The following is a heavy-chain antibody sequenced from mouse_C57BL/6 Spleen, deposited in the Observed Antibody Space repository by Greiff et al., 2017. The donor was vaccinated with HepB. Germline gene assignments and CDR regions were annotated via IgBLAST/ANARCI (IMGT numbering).Heavy chain of an antibody. Sequence: EVKLQQSGPELVKPGASVKMSCKASGYTFTDYNMHWVKQSHGKSLEWIGYINPNNGGTSYNQKFKGKATLTVNKSSSTAYMELRSLTSEDSAVYYCARSPNWVYYAMDYWGQGTSVTVSS. CDR1: GYTFTDYN. CDR3: ARSPNWVYYAMDY. CDR2: INPNNGGT. J-gene: IGHJ4*01. D-gene: IGHD4-1*01. V-gene: IGHV1-22*01.